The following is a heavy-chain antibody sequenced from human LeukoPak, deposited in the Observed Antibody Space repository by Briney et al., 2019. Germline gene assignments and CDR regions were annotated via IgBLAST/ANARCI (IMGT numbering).Heavy chain of an antibody. V-gene: IGHV5-51*01. CDR3: ATSLVDYYDSSGYIFSYVFDV. D-gene: IGHD3-22*01. Sequence: GESLKISCKGSEYSFTNYWIGWVRQMPGKGLEWMGIIYPGDSDTTYSPSFQGQVTISVDKSISTAYLQWNSLRASDSAMYYCATSLVDYYDSSGYIFSYVFDVWGQGTMVTVSS. CDR1: EYSFTNYW. CDR2: IYPGDSDT. J-gene: IGHJ3*01.